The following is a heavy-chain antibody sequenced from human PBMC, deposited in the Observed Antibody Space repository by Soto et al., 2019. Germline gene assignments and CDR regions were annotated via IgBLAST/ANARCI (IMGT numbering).Heavy chain of an antibody. Sequence: ASVKVSCNASGYTFTSYAMHWARQAPGQRLEWMGWINAGNGNTKYSQKFQGRVTTTRDTSASTAYMELSSLRSEDTAVYYCARWGSSRGMDVWGQGTTVTVSS. CDR1: GYTFTSYA. J-gene: IGHJ6*02. CDR2: INAGNGNT. D-gene: IGHD6-13*01. V-gene: IGHV1-3*01. CDR3: ARWGSSRGMDV.